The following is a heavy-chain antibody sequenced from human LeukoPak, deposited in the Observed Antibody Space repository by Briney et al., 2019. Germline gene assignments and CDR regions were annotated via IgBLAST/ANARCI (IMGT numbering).Heavy chain of an antibody. Sequence: PGGSLRLSCAASGXTFSSYSMNWVRQPPGKGLEWIGEINHSRSTNYNPSLKSRVTISVDTSKNQFSLKLSSVTAADTAVYYCARGHDYGVAWFQHWGQGTLVTVSS. D-gene: IGHD4-17*01. V-gene: IGHV4-34*01. CDR3: ARGHDYGVAWFQH. J-gene: IGHJ1*01. CDR1: GXTFSSYS. CDR2: INHSRST.